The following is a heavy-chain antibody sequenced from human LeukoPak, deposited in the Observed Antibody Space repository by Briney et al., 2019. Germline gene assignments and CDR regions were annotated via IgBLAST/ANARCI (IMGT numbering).Heavy chain of an antibody. Sequence: PGGSLRLSCAAFGFTVSSNQMSWVRQAPGKGLEWVSLIYSAGGTHYVDSVKGRFTISRDNSKNTLYLQMDNLRAEDTAVYYCAKVTYSSGWYSPGDAFDIWGQGTMVTVSS. CDR3: AKVTYSSGWYSPGDAFDI. V-gene: IGHV3-53*01. CDR1: GFTVSSNQ. J-gene: IGHJ3*02. D-gene: IGHD6-19*01. CDR2: IYSAGGT.